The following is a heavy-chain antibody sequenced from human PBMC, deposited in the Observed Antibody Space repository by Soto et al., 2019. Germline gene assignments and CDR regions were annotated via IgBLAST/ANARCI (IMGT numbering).Heavy chain of an antibody. D-gene: IGHD2-2*01. Sequence: PSETLSLTCSVSGGSVRSNSWTWIRQPPGKGLEWVGFLYSSGSTIYNPSLKSRVTLSLDTSKNQFSLKLSSVTAADTAMYFCARLYCSNTSCTGFDPWGQGTLVTVSS. CDR3: ARLYCSNTSCTGFDP. V-gene: IGHV4-59*02. CDR2: LYSSGST. CDR1: GGSVRSNS. J-gene: IGHJ5*02.